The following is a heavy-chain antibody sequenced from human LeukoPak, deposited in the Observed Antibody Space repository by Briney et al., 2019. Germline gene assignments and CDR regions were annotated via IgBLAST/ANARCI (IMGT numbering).Heavy chain of an antibody. V-gene: IGHV4-59*12. CDR3: ARIQMGGFDP. CDR2: IYYSGST. CDR1: GGSISSYY. D-gene: IGHD1-26*01. Sequence: SETLSLTCIVSGGSISSYYWSWIRQPPGKGLEWIGYIYYSGSTNYNPSLKSRVTISVDTSKNQFSLKLSSVTAADTAVYYCARIQMGGFDPWGQGTLVTVSS. J-gene: IGHJ5*02.